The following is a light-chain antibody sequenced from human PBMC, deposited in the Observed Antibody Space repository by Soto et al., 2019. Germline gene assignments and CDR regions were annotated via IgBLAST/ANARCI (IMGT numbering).Light chain of an antibody. CDR2: KAS. CDR3: QQYNSYSET. CDR1: QSISSW. J-gene: IGKJ1*01. V-gene: IGKV1-5*03. Sequence: DIPMTQSPSTLSASVGDRVTITCRASQSISSWLAWYQQKPGKAPKLLIYKASFLESGVPLRFSGSASGTEFTLTISSLQPDDFATYYCQQYNSYSETFGQGTKVEIK.